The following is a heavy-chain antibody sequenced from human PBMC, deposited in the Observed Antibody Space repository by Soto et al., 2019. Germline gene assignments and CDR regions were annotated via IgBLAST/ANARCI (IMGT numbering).Heavy chain of an antibody. CDR2: IRDYNGNT. V-gene: IGHV1-18*01. J-gene: IGHJ2*01. D-gene: IGHD6-13*01. CDR3: ARSRSIAAAYPVDWYFDL. Sequence: ASVKVSCKASGYTFTSYGISWVRQAPGQGLEWMGWIRDYNGNTNYAQKLQGRVTMTTDTSTSKAYMELRSLSSDDTAVYYCARSRSIAAAYPVDWYFDLWGRGTLVTVSS. CDR1: GYTFTSYG.